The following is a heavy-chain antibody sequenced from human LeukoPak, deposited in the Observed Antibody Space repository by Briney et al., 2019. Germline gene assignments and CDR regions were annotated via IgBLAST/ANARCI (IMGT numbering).Heavy chain of an antibody. CDR3: ARDQYCSSTRCSDDAFDV. J-gene: IGHJ3*01. D-gene: IGHD2-2*01. CDR2: ISWNSGSI. Sequence: GGSLRLSCAASGFTFDDYAMHWVRQAPGKGLEWVSGISWNSGSIGYADSVKGRFTISRDNAKNSVYLQMNRLRAEDTAVYYCARDQYCSSTRCSDDAFDVWGQGTMVTVSS. V-gene: IGHV3-9*01. CDR1: GFTFDDYA.